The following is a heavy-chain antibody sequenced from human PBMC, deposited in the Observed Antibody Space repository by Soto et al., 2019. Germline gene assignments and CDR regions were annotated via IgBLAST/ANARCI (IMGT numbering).Heavy chain of an antibody. CDR2: IDPSGGTT. CDR3: ARGTRVIVVVPAARFDS. Sequence: GASVKVSCKASGYTFTSYYIHWVRQAPGQGLEWMGIIDPSGGTTSYAQKFQGRITMTRDTSTSTVYMELSSLRSEDTAVYYCARGTRVIVVVPAARFDSWGQGTLVTVS. D-gene: IGHD2-2*01. J-gene: IGHJ4*02. CDR1: GYTFTSYY. V-gene: IGHV1-46*03.